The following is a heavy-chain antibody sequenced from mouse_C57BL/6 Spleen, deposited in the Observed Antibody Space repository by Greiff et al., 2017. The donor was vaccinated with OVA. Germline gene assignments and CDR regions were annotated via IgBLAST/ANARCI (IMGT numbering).Heavy chain of an antibody. Sequence: VQRVESGPGLVAPSQSLSITCTVSGFSLTRYGVDWVRQPPGKGLEWLGVIWGGGSTNNNSALMSRLSISKDNAKSQVFLKMNSLQTDDTAMYYCAKHEDSSGSGAMDYWGQGTSVTVSS. D-gene: IGHD3-2*02. CDR1: GFSLTRYG. CDR2: IWGGGST. CDR3: AKHEDSSGSGAMDY. J-gene: IGHJ4*01. V-gene: IGHV2-9*01.